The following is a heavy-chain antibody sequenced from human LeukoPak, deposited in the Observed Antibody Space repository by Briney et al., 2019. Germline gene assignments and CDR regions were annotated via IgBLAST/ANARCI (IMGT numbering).Heavy chain of an antibody. CDR3: ARVPYSSGWYSPDY. V-gene: IGHV3-74*01. CDR2: INSDGSST. Sequence: SGGSLRLSCAASGFSFSNYWMHWVRQAPGKGLLWVSRINSDGSSTSYADSVKGRFTISRDNAKNTLYLQMNSLRAEDTAMYYCARVPYSSGWYSPDYWGQGTLVTVSS. J-gene: IGHJ4*02. D-gene: IGHD6-19*01. CDR1: GFSFSNYW.